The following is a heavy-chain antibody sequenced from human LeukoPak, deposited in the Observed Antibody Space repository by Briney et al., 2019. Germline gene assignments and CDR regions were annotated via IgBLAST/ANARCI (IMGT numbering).Heavy chain of an antibody. Sequence: SETLSLTCTVSGGSISSSSYYWGWIRQPPGKGLEWVGSIYHSGSTYYNASLKSRVTISIDTSKNQFFLKLSSVTAADTAVYYCANYFYDSSGLYGGANWGQGTLVTVSS. J-gene: IGHJ4*02. CDR3: ANYFYDSSGLYGGAN. D-gene: IGHD3-22*01. CDR2: IYHSGST. CDR1: GGSISSSSYY. V-gene: IGHV4-39*07.